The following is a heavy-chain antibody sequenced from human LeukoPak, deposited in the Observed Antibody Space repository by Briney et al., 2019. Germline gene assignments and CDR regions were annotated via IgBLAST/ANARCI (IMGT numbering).Heavy chain of an antibody. CDR3: ARGLRSKYYDFWSGYYHAGTDYYYYMDV. V-gene: IGHV1-18*01. CDR2: ISTYNGNT. J-gene: IGHJ6*03. D-gene: IGHD3-3*01. CDR1: GYTFTTYV. Sequence: ASVKVSCKTSGYTFTTYVISWVRQAPGQGLEYMGWISTYNGNTNFAQKLQGRVTMTRDTSTSTAYMALRSLRSDDTAVYYCARGLRSKYYDFWSGYYHAGTDYYYYMDVWGKGTTVTVSS.